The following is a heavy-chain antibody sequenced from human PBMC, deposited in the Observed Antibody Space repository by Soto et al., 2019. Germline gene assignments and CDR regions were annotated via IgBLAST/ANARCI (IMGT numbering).Heavy chain of an antibody. CDR3: ASTYSTSWYWFDP. CDR2: IFSNDEK. V-gene: IGHV2-26*04. D-gene: IGHD6-13*01. Sequence: QVTVKESGPVLVKPTETLKLTCTVSGFSLSNAGLGVGWIRQPPGKALEWLAHIFSNDEKSYSTSLKSRLTISKDTSKSQVVLTMTNMDPVDTATYYCASTYSTSWYWFDPWGQGTLVTVSS. CDR1: GFSLSNAGLG. J-gene: IGHJ5*02.